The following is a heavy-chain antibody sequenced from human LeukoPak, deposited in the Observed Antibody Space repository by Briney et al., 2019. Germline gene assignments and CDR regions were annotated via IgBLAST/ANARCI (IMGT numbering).Heavy chain of an antibody. V-gene: IGHV3-23*01. CDR2: ISASGVMT. J-gene: IGHJ4*02. CDR3: AKDRSIGTYYTFDH. CDR1: GFTFSSYA. D-gene: IGHD1-26*01. Sequence: PGGSLRLSWAAAGFTFSSYAMTWVRQAPGKGLEWVSSISASGVMTYYADSVKGRFTVSRDNSKNSLYLQMSSLTAADTAVYYCAKDRSIGTYYTFDHWGQGTLVTVSS.